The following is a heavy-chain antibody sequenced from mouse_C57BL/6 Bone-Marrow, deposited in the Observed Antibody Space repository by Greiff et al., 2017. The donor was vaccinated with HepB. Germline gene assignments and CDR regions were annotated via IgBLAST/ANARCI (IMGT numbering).Heavy chain of an antibody. J-gene: IGHJ4*01. V-gene: IGHV1-42*01. CDR3: ARAGTYAMDY. D-gene: IGHD3-1*01. Sequence: EVQLVESGPELVKPGASVKISCKASGYSFTGYYMNWVKQSPEKSLEWIGEINPSTGGTTYNQKFKAKATLTVDKSSSTAYMQLKSLTSEDSAVYYCARAGTYAMDYWGQGTSVTVSS. CDR2: INPSTGGT. CDR1: GYSFTGYY.